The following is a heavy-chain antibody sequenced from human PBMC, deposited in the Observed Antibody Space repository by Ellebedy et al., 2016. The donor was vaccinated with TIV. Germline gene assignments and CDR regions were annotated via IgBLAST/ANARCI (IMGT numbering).Heavy chain of an antibody. J-gene: IGHJ3*02. D-gene: IGHD2-15*01. CDR2: ISSSSSYT. V-gene: IGHV3-11*06. CDR1: GFTFSDYY. CDR3: AREVRVVAATNDAFDI. Sequence: PGGSLRLSCAASGFTFSDYYMSWIRQAPGKGLEWVSYISSSSSYTNYADSVKGRFTISRDNAKNSLYLQMNSLRAEDTAVYYCAREVRVVAATNDAFDIWGQGTMVTVSS.